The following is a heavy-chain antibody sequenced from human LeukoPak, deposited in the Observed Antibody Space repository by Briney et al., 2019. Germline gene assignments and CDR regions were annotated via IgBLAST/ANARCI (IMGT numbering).Heavy chain of an antibody. Sequence: PSETLSLTCSVSGGSISSYYWSWIRQPAGKGLEWIGRIYASGNTKYNPSLKSRVTMSEDTSKNQFSLKLSSVTAADTAVYFCAGGNLYDSGWYGFDYWGQGTLATVSS. CDR3: AGGNLYDSGWYGFDY. V-gene: IGHV4-4*07. J-gene: IGHJ4*02. D-gene: IGHD6-19*01. CDR2: IYASGNT. CDR1: GGSISSYY.